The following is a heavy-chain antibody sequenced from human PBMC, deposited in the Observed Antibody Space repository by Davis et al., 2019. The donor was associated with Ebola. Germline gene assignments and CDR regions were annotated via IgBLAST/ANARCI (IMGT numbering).Heavy chain of an antibody. CDR2: ISATGSRT. D-gene: IGHD3-16*01. CDR1: GFSFSSSA. CDR3: AKDKGFWVPPDWFGP. Sequence: GGSLRLSCVASGFSFSSSAMSWVRQAPGKGLEWVSPISATGSRTHYVDSVKGRFTISRDNSKNTLYLQMNSVRGEDTAVYYCAKDKGFWVPPDWFGPWGQGVQVTVSS. V-gene: IGHV3-23*01. J-gene: IGHJ5*02.